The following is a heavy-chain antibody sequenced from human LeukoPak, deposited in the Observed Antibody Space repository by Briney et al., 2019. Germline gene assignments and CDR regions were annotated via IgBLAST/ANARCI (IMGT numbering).Heavy chain of an antibody. Sequence: SETLSLTCTVSGGSISSYYWRWIRQPPGKGLERIGYIYYSGSTNYNPSLKSRVTISVDTSKNQFSLMLNSVTAADTAVHYCARQNYYDTSGYSKNWFDPWGQGTLVTVSS. J-gene: IGHJ5*02. V-gene: IGHV4-59*08. CDR1: GGSISSYY. CDR3: ARQNYYDTSGYSKNWFDP. CDR2: IYYSGST. D-gene: IGHD3-22*01.